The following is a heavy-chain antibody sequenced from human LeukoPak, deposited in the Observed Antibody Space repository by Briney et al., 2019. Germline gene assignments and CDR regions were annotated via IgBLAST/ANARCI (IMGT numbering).Heavy chain of an antibody. CDR2: IKEDGNEI. V-gene: IGHV3-7*01. CDR3: ATGGAVAGRFAY. Sequence: PGGSLRLSCAASGFTFSDYYMSWIRQAPGKGLEWVAKIKEDGNEIYYVDSVKGRSTISRDNTKNSLFLQMNSLRAEDTAVYYCATGGAVAGRFAYWGQGTLVTVSS. J-gene: IGHJ4*02. D-gene: IGHD6-19*01. CDR1: GFTFSDYY.